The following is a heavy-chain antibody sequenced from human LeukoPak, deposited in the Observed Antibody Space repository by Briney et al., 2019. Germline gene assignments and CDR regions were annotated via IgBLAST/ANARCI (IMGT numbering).Heavy chain of an antibody. D-gene: IGHD1-1*01. CDR3: ARSLGTGAPYDY. J-gene: IGHJ4*02. CDR1: GFTFSSNW. Sequence: TGGSLRLSCAAFGFTFSSNWMSWVRQAPGEGLVWVATINADGSVKHYVDSVKGRFTISRDNAKNSLSLQMDTLRAEDTAVYYCARSLGTGAPYDYWGQGTLVTVSS. V-gene: IGHV3-7*01. CDR2: INADGSVK.